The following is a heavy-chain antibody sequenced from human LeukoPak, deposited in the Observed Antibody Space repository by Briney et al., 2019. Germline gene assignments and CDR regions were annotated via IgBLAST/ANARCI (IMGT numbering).Heavy chain of an antibody. CDR1: GGSISSYY. CDR3: ARAPGWVAELRN. V-gene: IGHV4-59*12. CDR2: IYYSGST. D-gene: IGHD1-26*01. Sequence: SETLSLTCTVSGGSISSYYWSWIRQPPGKGLEWIGYIYYSGSTNYNPSLKSRVTISVDTSKNQFSLKLSSVTAADTAVYYCARAPGWVAELRNWGQGTPVTVSS. J-gene: IGHJ4*02.